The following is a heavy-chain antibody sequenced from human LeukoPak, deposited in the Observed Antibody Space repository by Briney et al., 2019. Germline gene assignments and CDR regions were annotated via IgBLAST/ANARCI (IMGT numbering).Heavy chain of an antibody. CDR1: GFTFSSYS. CDR3: ARDPGSSGQDDAFDI. J-gene: IGHJ3*02. CDR2: ISSSSSYI. V-gene: IGHV3-21*01. Sequence: GGSLRLSCAASGFTFSSYSMNWVRQAPGKGLEWVSSISSSSSYIYYADSVKGRFTIPRDNAKNSLYLQMNSLRAEDTAVYYCARDPGSSGQDDAFDIWGQGTMVTVSS. D-gene: IGHD6-19*01.